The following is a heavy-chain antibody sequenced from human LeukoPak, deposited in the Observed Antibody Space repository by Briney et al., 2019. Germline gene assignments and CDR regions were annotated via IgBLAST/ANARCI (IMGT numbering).Heavy chain of an antibody. Sequence: GSLRISFAASGFSFSTPRMNWVRQAPGKGLGGVSYITSSSSTMYYADSVRGRFTISRDNAKNSLYLQMNSLRAEDTAAYYCAGTNGDYSFDYWGQGTLVTVSS. CDR1: GFSFSTPR. CDR2: ITSSSSTM. V-gene: IGHV3-48*04. J-gene: IGHJ4*02. CDR3: AGTNGDYSFDY. D-gene: IGHD4-17*01.